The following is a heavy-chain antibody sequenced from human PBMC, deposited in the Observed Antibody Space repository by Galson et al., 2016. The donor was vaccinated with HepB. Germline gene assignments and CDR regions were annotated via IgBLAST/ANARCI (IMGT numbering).Heavy chain of an antibody. D-gene: IGHD6-19*01. CDR1: GFTFSSYA. Sequence: SLRLSCAASGFTFSSYAMTWVRQAPGKGLEWVSAISSNGGDTFYAASVKGRFTISRDNSKNTLSRQVNSLRVEDTAVYFCAKLRRQWLDFDHWGQGALVTVSS. CDR2: ISSNGGDT. V-gene: IGHV3-23*01. CDR3: AKLRRQWLDFDH. J-gene: IGHJ4*02.